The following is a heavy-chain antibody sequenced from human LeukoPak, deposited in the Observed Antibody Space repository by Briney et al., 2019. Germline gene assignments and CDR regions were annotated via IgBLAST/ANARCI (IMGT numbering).Heavy chain of an antibody. D-gene: IGHD4-23*01. V-gene: IGHV3-53*04. CDR2: IYSGGST. CDR3: ARVVGLRAGYGGLYYFDY. Sequence: GGSLRPSCAASGFIVSSNYMSWVRHAPGKGLEGVSVIYSGGSTYYADSVKGRFTISRHNSNNTLYLQINSLRTEDTAVYYCARVVGLRAGYGGLYYFDYWGQGTLVTVSS. CDR1: GFIVSSNY. J-gene: IGHJ4*02.